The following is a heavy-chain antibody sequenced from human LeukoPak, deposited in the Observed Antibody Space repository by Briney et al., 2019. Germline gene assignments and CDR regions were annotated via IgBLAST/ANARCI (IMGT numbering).Heavy chain of an antibody. V-gene: IGHV3-33*01. Sequence: AGGSLRLSCAASGFTFSSYGMHWVRQAPGKGLEWVAMIWYDGSNTYYADSVKGRFTISRDNPKNTLFLQMDSLRAEDTAVYYCARDRSTTHFDYWGQGTLVTVSS. CDR2: IWYDGSNT. CDR3: ARDRSTTHFDY. CDR1: GFTFSSYG. J-gene: IGHJ4*02. D-gene: IGHD5/OR15-5a*01.